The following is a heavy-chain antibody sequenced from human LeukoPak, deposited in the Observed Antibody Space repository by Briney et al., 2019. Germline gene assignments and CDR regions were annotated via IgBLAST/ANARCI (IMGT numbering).Heavy chain of an antibody. CDR1: GGSFSGYY. CDR3: TRGYSSSWYTVRAFDI. J-gene: IGHJ3*02. D-gene: IGHD6-13*01. Sequence: KASETLSLTCAVYGGSFSGYYWSWIRQPPGKGLEWIGEINHSGSTNYNPSLKSRVTISVDTSKNQFSLKLGSVTAADTAVYYCTRGYSSSWYTVRAFDIWGQGTMVTVSS. V-gene: IGHV4-34*01. CDR2: INHSGST.